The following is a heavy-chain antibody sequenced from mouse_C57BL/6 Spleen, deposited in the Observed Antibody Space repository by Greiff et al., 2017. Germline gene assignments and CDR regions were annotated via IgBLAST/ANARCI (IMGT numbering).Heavy chain of an antibody. CDR2: ISDGGSYT. CDR1: GFTFSSYA. V-gene: IGHV5-4*01. J-gene: IGHJ3*01. Sequence: DVMLVESGGGLVKPGGSLKLSYAASGFTFSSYAMSWVRQTPEKRLEWVATISDGGSYTYYPDNVKGRFTISRDNAKNNLYLQMSHLKSEDTAMYYCAREDDYDVGTWFAYWGQGTLVTVSA. D-gene: IGHD2-4*01. CDR3: AREDDYDVGTWFAY.